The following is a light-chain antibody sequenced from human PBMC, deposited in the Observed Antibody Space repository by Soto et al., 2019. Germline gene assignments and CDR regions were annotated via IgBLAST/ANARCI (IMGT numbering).Light chain of an antibody. V-gene: IGKV1-39*01. Sequence: EIQMTQSPSTLSASVGDRVTITFRASQSISSWLAWYQQTPGKAPKLLIYAASTLQSGVPSRFRGSGSGTDFTLTISSLQPEDFATYYCQQSYSTPRTFGQGTKVDI. CDR1: QSISSW. CDR3: QQSYSTPRT. J-gene: IGKJ1*01. CDR2: AAS.